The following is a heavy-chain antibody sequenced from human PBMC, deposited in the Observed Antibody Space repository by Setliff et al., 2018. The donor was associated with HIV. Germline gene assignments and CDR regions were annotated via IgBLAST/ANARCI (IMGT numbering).Heavy chain of an antibody. V-gene: IGHV1-69*13. D-gene: IGHD5-18*01. CDR2: IIPIFGTA. CDR1: GGTFRRYA. Sequence: SVKVSCKASGGTFRRYAISWVRQAPGQGLEWMGGIIPIFGTANYAQKFQGRATITADESTSTAYMELSSLRSEDTAVYYCARDEVPRGYSYGYFQNYWGQGTLVTVSS. CDR3: ARDEVPRGYSYGYFQNY. J-gene: IGHJ4*02.